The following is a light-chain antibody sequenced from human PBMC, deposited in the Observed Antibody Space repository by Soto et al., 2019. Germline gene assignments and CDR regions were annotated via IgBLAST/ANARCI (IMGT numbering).Light chain of an antibody. Sequence: ESVLTQSPGSLSLSPGERATLSCRASQTVNSKFLNWYQHKPGQAPRLLIYGASIRATGIPDRFSGSRSGAYFTLTITRLEPEDFAVYFWQQFDDSRPAFTFGQGTKLEI. CDR3: QQFDDSRPAFT. V-gene: IGKV3-20*01. CDR1: QTVNSKF. J-gene: IGKJ2*01. CDR2: GAS.